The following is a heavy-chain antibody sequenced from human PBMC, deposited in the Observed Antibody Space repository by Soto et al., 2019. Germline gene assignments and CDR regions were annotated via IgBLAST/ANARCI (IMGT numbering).Heavy chain of an antibody. CDR1: GGSFSGYY. V-gene: IGHV4-34*01. CDR2: IHHSGNT. CDR3: VGSGTNGWLSEEAYGLDP. Sequence: SETLSLTWAVVGGSFSGYYGSWIRQPPGKGLQWIGEIHHSGNTNYNPSLKSRVTISVDTSKNQFSLSLRSVTAADTAFYYCVGSGTNGWLSEEAYGLDPWGQGTLVTVLL. D-gene: IGHD3-10*01. J-gene: IGHJ5*02.